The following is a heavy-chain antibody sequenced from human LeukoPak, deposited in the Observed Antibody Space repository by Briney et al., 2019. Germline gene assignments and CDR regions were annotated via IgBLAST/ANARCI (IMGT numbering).Heavy chain of an antibody. D-gene: IGHD1-14*01. V-gene: IGHV4-59*01. J-gene: IGHJ4*02. CDR2: TYYTGST. CDR1: GGSISTYY. Sequence: PSETLSLTCSVSGGSISTYYWSWIRQPPGKGLEWIGNTYYTGSTNYNPSLKSRVAISVDTSKNQFSLKLSSVTAADTAAYYCARGPFNRFDYWGQGTLVTVSS. CDR3: ARGPFNRFDY.